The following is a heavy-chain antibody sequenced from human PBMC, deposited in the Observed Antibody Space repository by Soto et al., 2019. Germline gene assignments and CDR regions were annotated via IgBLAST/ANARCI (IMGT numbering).Heavy chain of an antibody. Sequence: PSETLSLTCAVYGGSFSGYYWGWIRQPPGKGLEWIGEINHSGSTNYNPSLKSRVTISVDTSKNQFSLKLSSVTAADTAVYYCARVGPYCSGGSCYPRRYYYYMDVRGKRTTVTVSS. CDR2: INHSGST. D-gene: IGHD2-15*01. V-gene: IGHV4-34*01. CDR1: GGSFSGYY. J-gene: IGHJ6*03. CDR3: ARVGPYCSGGSCYPRRYYYYMDV.